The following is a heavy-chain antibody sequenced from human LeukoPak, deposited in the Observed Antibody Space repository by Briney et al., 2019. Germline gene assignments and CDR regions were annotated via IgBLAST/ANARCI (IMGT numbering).Heavy chain of an antibody. V-gene: IGHV3-23*01. Sequence: GGSLRLSCAASGFTFNNYAMSWVRQAPGKGLEWVSAISGSGGSTYYADSVKGRFTISRDNSKNTLYLQMNSLRAEDTAVYYYAKSRPHTGYYYYYMDVWGKGTTVTVSS. J-gene: IGHJ6*03. D-gene: IGHD4-17*01. CDR1: GFTFNNYA. CDR2: ISGSGGST. CDR3: AKSRPHTGYYYYYMDV.